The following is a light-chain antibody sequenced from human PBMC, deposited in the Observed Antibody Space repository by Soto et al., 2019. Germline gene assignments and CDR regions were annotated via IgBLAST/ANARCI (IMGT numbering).Light chain of an antibody. Sequence: EVVLTQSPGTLSLSPGERATLSCRASQSFSSNYLVWYQQKPGQAPRLLIYASSRRAAGIPDRFSGSGSGTDYTLTISRLEPEDVAVYYCQQYGSSSWTFGQGPKVEIK. V-gene: IGKV3-20*01. J-gene: IGKJ1*01. CDR2: ASS. CDR3: QQYGSSSWT. CDR1: QSFSSNY.